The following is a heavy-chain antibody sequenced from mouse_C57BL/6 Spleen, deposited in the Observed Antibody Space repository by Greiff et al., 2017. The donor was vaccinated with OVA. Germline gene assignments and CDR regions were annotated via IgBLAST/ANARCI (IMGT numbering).Heavy chain of an antibody. CDR3: AKVIYYDYDGWYFDV. J-gene: IGHJ1*03. CDR2: INPNNGGT. CDR1: GYTFTDYN. D-gene: IGHD2-4*01. Sequence: VQLQQSGPELVKPGASVKMSCKASGYTFTDYNMHWVKQSHGKSLEWIGYINPNNGGTSYNQKFKGKATLTVNKSSSTAYMELRSLTSEDSAVYYCAKVIYYDYDGWYFDVWGTGTTVTVSS. V-gene: IGHV1-22*01.